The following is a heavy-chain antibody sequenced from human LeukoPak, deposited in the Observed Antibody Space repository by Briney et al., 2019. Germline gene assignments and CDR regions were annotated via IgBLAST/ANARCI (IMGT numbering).Heavy chain of an antibody. Sequence: SETLSLTCTVSGGSISSSSYYWGWIRQPPGKGLEWIGSIYYSGSTYYNPSLKSRVTISVDTSKNQFSLKLSSVTAADTAVYYCARESYYDSSGYSHDAFDIWGQGTMVTVSS. CDR2: IYYSGST. CDR1: GGSISSSSYY. CDR3: ARESYYDSSGYSHDAFDI. J-gene: IGHJ3*02. D-gene: IGHD3-22*01. V-gene: IGHV4-39*07.